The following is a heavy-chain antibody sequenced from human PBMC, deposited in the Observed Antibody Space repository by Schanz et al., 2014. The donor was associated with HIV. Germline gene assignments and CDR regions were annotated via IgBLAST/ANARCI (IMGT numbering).Heavy chain of an antibody. J-gene: IGHJ4*02. CDR3: ARDSPVAAGTLDY. D-gene: IGHD6-13*01. CDR1: GGTFNIYT. V-gene: IGHV1-69*01. CDR2: IIPIYGAA. Sequence: QVQLVQSGAEVKKPGSSVKVSCKASGGTFNIYTISWVRQAPGQGLEWVGGIIPIYGAAHYAQKLQGRVSINADDATNTAYLELSRLSSDDTAVYYCARDSPVAAGTLDYWGQGTTVTVSS.